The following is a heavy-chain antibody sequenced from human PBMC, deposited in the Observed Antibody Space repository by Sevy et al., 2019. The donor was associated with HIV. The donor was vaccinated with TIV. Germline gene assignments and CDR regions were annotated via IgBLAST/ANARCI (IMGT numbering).Heavy chain of an antibody. V-gene: IGHV3-23*01. CDR3: AKVAGSGAYYSGDFDY. D-gene: IGHD3-10*01. J-gene: IGHJ4*02. CDR2: ISGSGGTT. CDR1: GFSFSYSA. Sequence: GGSLRLSCAASGFSFSYSAMTWVRQAPGKGLEWVSGISGSGGTTYYADSVKGRFTISRDNSKNTLYLQMNSLRAEDTAVYDCAKVAGSGAYYSGDFDYWGQGTLVTVSS.